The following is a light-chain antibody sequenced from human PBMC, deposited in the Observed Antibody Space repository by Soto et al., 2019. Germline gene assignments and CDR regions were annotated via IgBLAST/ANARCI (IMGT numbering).Light chain of an antibody. Sequence: QSVLTQPPSVSGAPGQRVTLSCTGNTSNLGAGYDVHWYQQLPGAAPKPVIFGNRNRPSGVPERFSGSKSGTSASLAITGLQAEDEADYYCQAYDYTLTASVFGGGTQLTVL. J-gene: IGLJ3*02. CDR3: QAYDYTLTASV. V-gene: IGLV1-40*01. CDR1: TSNLGAGYD. CDR2: GNR.